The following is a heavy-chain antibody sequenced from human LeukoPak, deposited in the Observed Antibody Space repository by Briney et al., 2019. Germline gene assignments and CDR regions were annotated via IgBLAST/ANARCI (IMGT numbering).Heavy chain of an antibody. CDR2: TYYRSKWYN. Sequence: SQTLSLTCAISGDSVSSNSAAWNWIRQSPSRGLEWLGRTYYRSKWYNDYAVSVKSRITINPDTSKNQFSMQLNSVTPEDMAVYYCATIAAVGYDAFDIWGQGTMVTVSS. D-gene: IGHD6-13*01. V-gene: IGHV6-1*01. CDR3: ATIAAVGYDAFDI. CDR1: GDSVSSNSAA. J-gene: IGHJ3*02.